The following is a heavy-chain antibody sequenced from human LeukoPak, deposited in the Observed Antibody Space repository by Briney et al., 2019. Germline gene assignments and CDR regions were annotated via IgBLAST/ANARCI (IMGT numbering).Heavy chain of an antibody. CDR3: ARGLPLDAFDI. V-gene: IGHV4-61*02. Sequence: SETLSLTCTVSGGSISSGSYYGSWIRQPAGKGLEWIGRIYTSGSTDYNPSLNSRVTISVDTSQHQFSLKLSSVTAADTAVYYCARGLPLDAFDIWGQGTMVTVSS. CDR1: GGSISSGSYY. CDR2: IYTSGST. D-gene: IGHD4-11*01. J-gene: IGHJ3*02.